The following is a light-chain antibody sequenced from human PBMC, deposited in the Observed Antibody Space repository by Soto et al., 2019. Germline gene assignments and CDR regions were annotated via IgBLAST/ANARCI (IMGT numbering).Light chain of an antibody. Sequence: SYELTQPPSVSVAPGQTARISCGGDKIEHRTVHWYQQKAGQAPVLVVFDDRDRPSGIPERFAGSNSGNTATLTISRIEVGDEADYYCQVWESGDHPVVFGGGTKLTVL. CDR2: DDR. V-gene: IGLV3-21*02. J-gene: IGLJ2*01. CDR1: KIEHRT. CDR3: QVWESGDHPVV.